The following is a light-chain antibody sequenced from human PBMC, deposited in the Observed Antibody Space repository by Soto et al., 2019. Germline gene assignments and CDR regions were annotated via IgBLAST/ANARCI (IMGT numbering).Light chain of an antibody. CDR1: QSPLHSDGNTY. CDR3: MQGTHWPWT. CDR2: KVS. J-gene: IGKJ1*01. Sequence: DVVMTQSPLSLPVTLGQPASISCRSSQSPLHSDGNTYLSWFQQRPGQSPRRLIYKVSNRDSGVPDRFSGSGSGTDFTLKISRVEAEDVGVYYCMQGTHWPWTFGQGTKVEIK. V-gene: IGKV2-30*02.